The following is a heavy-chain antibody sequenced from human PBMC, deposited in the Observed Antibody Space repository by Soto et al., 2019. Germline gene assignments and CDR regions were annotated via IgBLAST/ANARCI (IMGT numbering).Heavy chain of an antibody. CDR1: GFTFSAYD. Sequence: GGSLRLSCAASGFTFSAYDMHWVRQTTGKGLEWVSAIGAADDPYYLGSVKGRCTISRENAKNSLYLQMNSLRAEDTAVYYCARAYSGRLPRRADYYFAMDVWGQGTTVTVSS. D-gene: IGHD2-15*01. V-gene: IGHV3-13*05. CDR2: IGAADDP. J-gene: IGHJ6*02. CDR3: ARAYSGRLPRRADYYFAMDV.